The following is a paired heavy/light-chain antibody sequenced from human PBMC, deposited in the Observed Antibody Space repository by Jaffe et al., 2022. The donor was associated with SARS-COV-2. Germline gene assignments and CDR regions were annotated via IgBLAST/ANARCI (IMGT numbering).Heavy chain of an antibody. Sequence: QVQLVQSGAEVKKPGASVKVSCKASGYTFTNDDINWVRQATGQGLEWMGWMNPKSGNTGYAQKFQGRVTMTRNTSINTAYMELSSLRSEDAAVYYCARALRPRGFCSGDTCSYYYYMDVWGRGTTVTVSS. D-gene: IGHD2-15*01. CDR1: GYTFTNDD. CDR2: MNPKSGNT. CDR3: ARALRPRGFCSGDTCSYYYYMDV. J-gene: IGHJ6*03. V-gene: IGHV1-8*02.
Light chain of an antibody. CDR2: AAS. CDR1: QGISSW. CDR3: QQGTSFPIT. V-gene: IGKV1D-12*01. J-gene: IGKJ5*01. Sequence: DIQMTQSPSSVSASLGDRVTITCRASQGISSWLAWYQQKPGKAPKILIYAASSLQSGVPSRFSGSGSGTDFTLTISSLQPEDFATYYCQQGTSFPITFGQGTRLEIK.